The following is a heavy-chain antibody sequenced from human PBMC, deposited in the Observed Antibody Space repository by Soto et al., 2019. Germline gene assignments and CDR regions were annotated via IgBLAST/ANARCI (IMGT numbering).Heavy chain of an antibody. V-gene: IGHV4-39*01. CDR1: GVSSISSSYY. CDR3: AISLITMGPEAD. D-gene: IGHD3-10*01. Sequence: QLQLQESGPGLVKPSETLSLTCTVSGVSSISSSYYWGWIRQPPVTGLDWIGRIYYSGSTYYHPSLMSLVIIAVDTYKSQCSMTLSSVTAAETAAYYGAISLITMGPEADCGQGTLVTVSS. CDR2: IYYSGST. J-gene: IGHJ4*02.